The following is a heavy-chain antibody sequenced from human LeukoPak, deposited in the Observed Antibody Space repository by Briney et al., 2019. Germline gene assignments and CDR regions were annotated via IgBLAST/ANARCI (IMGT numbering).Heavy chain of an antibody. Sequence: GGSLRLPCAASGFTVSSNYMSWVRQAPGKGLEWVSVIYSGGSTYYADSVKGRFTISRDNSKNTLYLQMNSLRAEDTAVYYCARLPSTAMVPYCFDYWGQGTLFTVSS. CDR2: IYSGGST. J-gene: IGHJ4*02. V-gene: IGHV3-53*01. CDR1: GFTVSSNY. D-gene: IGHD5-18*01. CDR3: ARLPSTAMVPYCFDY.